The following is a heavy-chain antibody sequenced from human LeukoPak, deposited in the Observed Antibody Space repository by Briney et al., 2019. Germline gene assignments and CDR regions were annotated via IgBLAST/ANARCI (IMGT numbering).Heavy chain of an antibody. CDR2: ISAYNGNT. CDR1: GYTFTSYG. D-gene: IGHD6-19*01. CDR3: ARDLRIAVAGSDDAFDI. Sequence: EASVKVSCKAFGYTFTSYGISWVRQAPGQGLEWMGWISAYNGNTNYAQRLQGRVTMTTDTSTNTAYMELRSLRSDDTAVYYCARDLRIAVAGSDDAFDIWGQGTMVTVSS. V-gene: IGHV1-18*01. J-gene: IGHJ3*02.